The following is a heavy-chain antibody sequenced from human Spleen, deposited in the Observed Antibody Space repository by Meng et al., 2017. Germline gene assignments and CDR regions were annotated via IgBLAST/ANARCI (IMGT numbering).Heavy chain of an antibody. J-gene: IGHJ4*02. V-gene: IGHV1-2*06. D-gene: IGHD2-21*01. CDR2: IIPNSGDT. CDR3: VRDENISLGKLFGDY. Sequence: QGQVVQSGAEVKKPGASVKVSCKPSGYPFTAYYIHWVRQAPGQGLEWMGHIIPNSGDTLYAPKFQGRVSMTADTSIGTAYVELSGLRSDDTAIYYCVRDENISLGKLFGDYWGQGTLVTVSS. CDR1: GYPFTAYY.